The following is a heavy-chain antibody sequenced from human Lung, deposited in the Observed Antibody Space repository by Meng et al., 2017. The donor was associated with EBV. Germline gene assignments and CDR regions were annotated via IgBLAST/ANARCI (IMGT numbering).Heavy chain of an antibody. J-gene: IGHJ5*02. CDR2: ISSGNSYI. CDR3: ARLTGTGWFDT. V-gene: IGHV3-21*02. Sequence: EVQLVESGGGLVKPGESVRLSCVASGFIFSDYNMNWLRQAPGKGLEWVSSISSGNSYIYYADSVKGRFSISRDNAKNSLSLQMNSLRADDTAVYYCARLTGTGWFDTWGQGTLVIVAS. D-gene: IGHD1-7*01. CDR1: GFIFSDYN.